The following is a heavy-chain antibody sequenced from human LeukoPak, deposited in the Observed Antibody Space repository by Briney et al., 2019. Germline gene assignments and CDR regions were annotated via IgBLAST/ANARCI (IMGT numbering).Heavy chain of an antibody. CDR3: VGGIGWLPDY. J-gene: IGHJ4*02. CDR1: GLTFSAYW. Sequence: GGSLRLSCAASGLTFSAYWGKWVRQAPGKGLEWVANIEQDGSEKNYVDSVKGRFTISRDNGENSLYLQMNSLRVEDTGVYYCVGGIGWLPDYWGQGTLVTVSS. CDR2: IEQDGSEK. V-gene: IGHV3-7*01. D-gene: IGHD6-19*01.